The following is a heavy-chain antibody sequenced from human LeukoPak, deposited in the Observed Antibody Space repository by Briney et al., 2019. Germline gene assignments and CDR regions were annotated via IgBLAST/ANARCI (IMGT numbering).Heavy chain of an antibody. J-gene: IGHJ5*02. D-gene: IGHD6-13*01. CDR3: ARDGTPYHWFDP. CDR1: GYSFTRYG. V-gene: IGHV1-18*01. Sequence: ASVKVSCKASGYSFTRYGISWLRQAPEPRVGSVGWIGPHNANTNYQQKFDVRVTMTTDTSTSTPYLQLRSVTSDDTAVYYCARDGTPYHWFDPWGQGTLVTVSS. CDR2: IGPHNANT.